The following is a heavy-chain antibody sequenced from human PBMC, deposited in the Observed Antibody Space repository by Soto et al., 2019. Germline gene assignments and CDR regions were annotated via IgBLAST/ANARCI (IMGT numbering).Heavy chain of an antibody. D-gene: IGHD4-17*01. CDR3: ARGSPTTVTTWFDP. CDR2: IMPVFGKA. Sequence: QLQLVQSGAEVKKPGSSVKVSCKASGGTFSNFAINWVRQAPGQGLEWMGGIMPVFGKAKYAQKFQGRLQFTADESTSTAYMEVNSLTSEDTAVYYCARGSPTTVTTWFDPWGQGTLVTVSS. CDR1: GGTFSNFA. J-gene: IGHJ5*02. V-gene: IGHV1-69*01.